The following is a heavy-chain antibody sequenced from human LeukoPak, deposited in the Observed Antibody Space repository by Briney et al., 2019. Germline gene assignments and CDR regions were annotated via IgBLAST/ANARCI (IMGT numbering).Heavy chain of an antibody. CDR3: TTPSHYGVYAFDI. J-gene: IGHJ3*02. CDR2: IKSKSDGGTT. V-gene: IGHV3-15*01. Sequence: PGGSLRLSCAASGFTFSNAWMSWVRQAPGKGLEWVGRIKSKSDGGTTDYAAPVKGRFSISRDVSKNTLYLQMNSLKTEDTAVYYCTTPSHYGVYAFDIWGQGTMVTVSS. D-gene: IGHD4/OR15-4a*01. CDR1: GFTFSNAW.